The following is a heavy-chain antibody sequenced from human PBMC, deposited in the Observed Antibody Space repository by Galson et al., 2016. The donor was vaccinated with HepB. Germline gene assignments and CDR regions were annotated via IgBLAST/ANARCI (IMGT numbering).Heavy chain of an antibody. CDR2: ISYDGIRK. CDR1: GFSFSIHG. D-gene: IGHD2-21*02. V-gene: IGHV3-30*03. J-gene: IGHJ2*01. CDR3: VRDLSTVTVHWYFDL. Sequence: SLRLSCAASGFSFSIHGMHWVRQAPGKGLEWVAVISYDGIRKYYADSLYGRFTISRDNSRSTLFLQMNSLTAEDTAVYYCVRDLSTVTVHWYFDLWGRGTLVTVSS.